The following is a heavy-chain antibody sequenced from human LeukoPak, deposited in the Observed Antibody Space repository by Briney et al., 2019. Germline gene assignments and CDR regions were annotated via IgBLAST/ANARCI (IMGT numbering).Heavy chain of an antibody. V-gene: IGHV4-59*01. J-gene: IGHJ4*02. Sequence: SETLSLTCTVSGGSISSYYWSWIRQPPGKGLEWIGYIYYSGSTNYNPSLKSRVTISVDTPKNQFSLKLSSVTAADTAVYYCGSSXHNARGYFDYWGQGTLVTVSS. CDR2: IYYSGST. CDR3: GSSXHNARGYFDY. D-gene: IGHD1-1*01. CDR1: GGSISSYY.